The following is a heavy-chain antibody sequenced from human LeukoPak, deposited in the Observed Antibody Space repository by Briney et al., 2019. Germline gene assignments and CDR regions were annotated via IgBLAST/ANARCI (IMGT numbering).Heavy chain of an antibody. J-gene: IGHJ6*02. Sequence: PGGSLRLSCAASGFTFSDYYMSWIRQAPGKGLEWVSYISSSGSTIYYADSVKGRFTISRDNAKNSLYLQMNSLRAEDTAVYYCARGRCSSTSCYYYYYYGMDVWGQGTTVTVSS. V-gene: IGHV3-11*01. CDR1: GFTFSDYY. CDR3: ARGRCSSTSCYYYYYYGMDV. CDR2: ISSSGSTI. D-gene: IGHD2-2*01.